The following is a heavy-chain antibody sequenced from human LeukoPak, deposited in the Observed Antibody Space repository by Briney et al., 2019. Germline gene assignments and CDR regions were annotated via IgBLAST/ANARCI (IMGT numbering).Heavy chain of an antibody. V-gene: IGHV5-51*01. CDR2: IYPADSET. Sequence: GASLQISCKVSGYTFANYWIGWVRQLPGKGLEWMGIIYPADSETRYSPSFQGQVTISVDKSISTAYLQWSSLKASDTAMYYCGRKISGSYYGLDYWGQGTLVTVSS. J-gene: IGHJ4*02. CDR3: GRKISGSYYGLDY. CDR1: GYTFANYW. D-gene: IGHD1-26*01.